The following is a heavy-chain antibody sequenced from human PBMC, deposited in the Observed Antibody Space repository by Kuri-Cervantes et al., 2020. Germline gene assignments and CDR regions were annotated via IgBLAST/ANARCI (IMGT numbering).Heavy chain of an antibody. CDR2: ISSSGSTI. J-gene: IGHJ6*03. Sequence: GGSLRLSCAASGFTFSSYEMNWVRQAPGKGLEWVSYISSSGSTIYYADSVKGRFTISRDNSKKTVSLQINSLRAEDTAVYYCARETRFPYYYMDVWGKGTTVTVSS. CDR1: GFTFSSYE. CDR3: ARETRFPYYYMDV. V-gene: IGHV3-48*03.